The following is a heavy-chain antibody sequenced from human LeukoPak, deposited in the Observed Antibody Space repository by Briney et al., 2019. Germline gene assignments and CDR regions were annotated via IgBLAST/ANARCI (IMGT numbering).Heavy chain of an antibody. J-gene: IGHJ4*02. CDR3: ARGGEVRGVITNNYDGHPYYFDY. V-gene: IGHV4-34*01. CDR2: INHSGST. D-gene: IGHD3-10*01. CDR1: GGSFSGYY. Sequence: SETLSLTCAVYGGSFSGYYWSWIRQPPGKGLEWIGEINHSGSTNYNPSLKSRVTISVDTSKNQFSLKLSSVTAADTAVYYCARGGEVRGVITNNYDGHPYYFDYWGQGTLVTVSS.